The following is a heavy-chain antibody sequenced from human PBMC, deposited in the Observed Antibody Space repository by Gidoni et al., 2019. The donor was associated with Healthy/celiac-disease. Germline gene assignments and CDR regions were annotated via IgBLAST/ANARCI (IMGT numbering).Heavy chain of an antibody. J-gene: IGHJ4*02. CDR1: GFTFISYA. D-gene: IGHD3-9*01. Sequence: EVQLLESGGGLVQPGGSLRLSCAASGFTFISYAMSWVRQAPGKGLEWVSAISGSGGSTYYADSVKGRFTISRDNSKNTLYLQMNSLRAEDTAVYYCALISLTGYYFFDYWGQGTLVTVSS. V-gene: IGHV3-23*01. CDR3: ALISLTGYYFFDY. CDR2: ISGSGGST.